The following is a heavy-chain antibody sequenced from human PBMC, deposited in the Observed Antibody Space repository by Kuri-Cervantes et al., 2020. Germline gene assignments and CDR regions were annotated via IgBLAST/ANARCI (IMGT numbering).Heavy chain of an antibody. J-gene: IGHJ6*04. CDR2: IRYGGNNE. V-gene: IGHV3-30*02. D-gene: IGHD3-3*01. CDR1: GFTFSSYG. CDR3: AKDLRTHRSGYYEVNV. Sequence: GESLKISCAASGFTFSSYGMYWVRQAPGKGLEWVAFIRYGGNNEYHVDSVKGRFTISRDNSKNTLYLQMNSLRPEDTAVYYCAKDLRTHRSGYYEVNVWGKGTTVTVSS.